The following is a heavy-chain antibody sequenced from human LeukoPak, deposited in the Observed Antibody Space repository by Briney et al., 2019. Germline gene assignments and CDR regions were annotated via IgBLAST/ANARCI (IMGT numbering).Heavy chain of an antibody. J-gene: IGHJ4*02. D-gene: IGHD4-17*01. CDR3: ARTPLDDYGDYFDY. Sequence: XNXVXXXPGKGLEWVSSISSSSSCIYYADSVKGRFTISRDNAKNSLYLQMNSLRAEDTAVYYCARTPLDDYGDYFDYWGQGTLVTVSS. CDR2: ISSSSSCI. V-gene: IGHV3-21*01.